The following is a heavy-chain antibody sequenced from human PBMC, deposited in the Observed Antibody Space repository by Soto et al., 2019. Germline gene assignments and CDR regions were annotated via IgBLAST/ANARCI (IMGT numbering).Heavy chain of an antibody. J-gene: IGHJ5*02. D-gene: IGHD2-15*01. CDR2: IIPIFGTA. V-gene: IGHV1-69*13. CDR1: GGTFSSYA. CDR3: ARRYCSGGSCYWFDP. Sequence: SVKVSCKASGGTFSSYAISWVRQAPGQGLEWMGGIIPIFGTANYAQKFQGRVTITADESTSTAYMELSSLRSEDTAVYYCARRYCSGGSCYWFDPWGQGTRVTVSS.